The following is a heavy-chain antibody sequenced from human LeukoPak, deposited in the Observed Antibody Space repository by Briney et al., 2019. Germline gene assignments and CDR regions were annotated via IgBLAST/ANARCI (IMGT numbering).Heavy chain of an antibody. CDR3: ARRFYYAMDG. Sequence: ASVKVSCKASGYSFTGYFMQWVRQAPGQGLEWMGWINPNSGDTNYQGRVTMTRDTSISTAYMELSRLRSDDAAVYYCARRFYYAMDGWGQGTTVTVSS. J-gene: IGHJ6*02. CDR1: GYSFTGYF. D-gene: IGHD3-16*01. V-gene: IGHV1-2*02. CDR2: INPNSGDT.